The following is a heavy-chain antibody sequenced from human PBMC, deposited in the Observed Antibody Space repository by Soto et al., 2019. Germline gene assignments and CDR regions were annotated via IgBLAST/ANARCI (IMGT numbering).Heavy chain of an antibody. CDR2: INVGKGNT. V-gene: IGHV1-3*01. CDR3: ARDLAAADY. J-gene: IGHJ4*02. D-gene: IGHD6-13*01. Sequence: ASVKVSCKTSGYTFSTYILYWMRQAPGQRLEWIGWINVGKGNTKYSEKFQDRVTITRDTSTSTVYMDLSSLRSDDTAVYYCARDLAAADYWGQGTLVTVSS. CDR1: GYTFSTYI.